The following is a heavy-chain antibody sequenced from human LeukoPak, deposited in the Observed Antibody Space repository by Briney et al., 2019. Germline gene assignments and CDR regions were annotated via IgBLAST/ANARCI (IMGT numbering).Heavy chain of an antibody. CDR3: ARWYYDFWSGLTYFDY. CDR1: GGSISSGSYY. CDR2: IYTSGST. J-gene: IGHJ4*02. D-gene: IGHD3-3*01. V-gene: IGHV4-61*02. Sequence: PSETLSLTCTVSGGSISSGSYYWSWIRQPAGKGLEWIGRIYTSGSTNYNPSLKSRFTISVDTSKNQFSLKLSSVTAADTAVYYCARWYYDFWSGLTYFDYWGQGTLVTVSS.